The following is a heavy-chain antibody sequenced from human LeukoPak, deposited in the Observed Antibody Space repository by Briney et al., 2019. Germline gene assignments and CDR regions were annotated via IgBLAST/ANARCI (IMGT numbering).Heavy chain of an antibody. J-gene: IGHJ4*02. CDR1: GGSISSYY. V-gene: IGHV4-4*07. CDR3: ARDGGYSGYDAFDY. D-gene: IGHD5-12*01. Sequence: SETLSLTRTVSGGSISSYYWSWIRQPAGKGLEWIGRIYTSGSTNYNPSLKSRVTMSVDTSKNQFSLKLSSVTAADTAVYYCARDGGYSGYDAFDYWGQGTLVTVSS. CDR2: IYTSGST.